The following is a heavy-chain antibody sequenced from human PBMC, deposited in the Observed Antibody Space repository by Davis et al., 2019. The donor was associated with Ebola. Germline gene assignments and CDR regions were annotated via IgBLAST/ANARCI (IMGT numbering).Heavy chain of an antibody. Sequence: PSETLSLTCTVSGGSISSSSYYWGWIRQPPGKGLEWIGSMYYRGSTYYNPSLKSRVTISVDTSKNQFSLRLSSVTAADTAVYYCARTPEGLMFDYWGQGTLVTVSS. V-gene: IGHV4-39*01. CDR1: GGSISSSSYY. J-gene: IGHJ4*02. CDR2: MYYRGST. CDR3: ARTPEGLMFDY. D-gene: IGHD3-16*01.